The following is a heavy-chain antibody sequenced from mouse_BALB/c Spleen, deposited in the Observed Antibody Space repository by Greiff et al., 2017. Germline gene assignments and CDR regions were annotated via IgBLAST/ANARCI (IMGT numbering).Heavy chain of an antibody. CDR3: ARLNYRYDYYAMDY. D-gene: IGHD2-14*01. CDR2: IIYSGST. J-gene: IGHJ4*01. CDR1: GDSITSGY. Sequence: VQLKQSGPSLVKPSQTLSLTCSVTGDSITSGYWNWIRKFPGNKLEYMGYIIYSGSTYYNPSLKSRISITRDTSKNQYYLQLNSVTTEDTATYYCARLNYRYDYYAMDYWGQGTSVTVSS. V-gene: IGHV3-8*02.